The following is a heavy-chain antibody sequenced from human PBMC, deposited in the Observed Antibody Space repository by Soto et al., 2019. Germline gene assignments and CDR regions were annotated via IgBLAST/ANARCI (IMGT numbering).Heavy chain of an antibody. D-gene: IGHD1-26*01. V-gene: IGHV3-53*01. CDR2: ISDSGNT. CDR1: GFTVSSNY. CDR3: ARNQWELLT. J-gene: IGHJ5*02. Sequence: EVQLVESGGGLIQPGGSLRLSCAASGFTVSSNYMSWVRQAPGKGLEWVSGISDSGNTYYRDAVKGRFTISRDNSKNTLSLQMNSLRAEDTAVYYCARNQWELLTWGQGTLVTVSS.